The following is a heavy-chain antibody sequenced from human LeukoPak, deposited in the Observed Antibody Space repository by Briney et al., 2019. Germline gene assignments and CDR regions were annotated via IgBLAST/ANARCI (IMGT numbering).Heavy chain of an antibody. CDR3: ARVGYDYVWGSIEHDY. CDR2: ISSSSSYI. Sequence: GGSLRLSCAASGFTFSSYEMNWVRQAPGKGLEWVSSISSSSSYIYYADSVKGRFTISRDNAKNSLYLQMNSLRAEDTAVYYCARVGYDYVWGSIEHDYWGQGTLVTVSS. J-gene: IGHJ4*02. V-gene: IGHV3-21*01. CDR1: GFTFSSYE. D-gene: IGHD3-16*01.